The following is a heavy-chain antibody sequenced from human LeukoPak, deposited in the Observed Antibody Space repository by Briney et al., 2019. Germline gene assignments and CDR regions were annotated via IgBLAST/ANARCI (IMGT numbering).Heavy chain of an antibody. CDR1: GFTFEDNG. Sequence: GGSLRLSCAASGFTFEDNGMSWVRQAPGKGLEWVSGLNWNGGSTGYADSVKGRFTISRDDARNSLYLQMNSLRTEDTALYYCATHSYYYGSGSYPHYLDYWGQGTLVTVSA. V-gene: IGHV3-20*04. CDR2: LNWNGGST. J-gene: IGHJ4*02. CDR3: ATHSYYYGSGSYPHYLDY. D-gene: IGHD3-10*01.